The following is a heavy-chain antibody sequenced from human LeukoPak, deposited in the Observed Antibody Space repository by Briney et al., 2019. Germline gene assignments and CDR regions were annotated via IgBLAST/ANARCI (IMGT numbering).Heavy chain of an antibody. J-gene: IGHJ4*02. CDR3: ARVTTGGSGSSDY. CDR1: GFTFSSYW. V-gene: IGHV3-74*01. Sequence: PGGSLRLSCAASGFTFSSYWMHWVRQAPGKGLVWVSRINSDGSSTTYADSVRGRLTISRDNAKNTLYLQMNSLRAEDTAVYYCARVTTGGSGSSDYWGQGTLVTVSS. D-gene: IGHD3-10*01. CDR2: INSDGSST.